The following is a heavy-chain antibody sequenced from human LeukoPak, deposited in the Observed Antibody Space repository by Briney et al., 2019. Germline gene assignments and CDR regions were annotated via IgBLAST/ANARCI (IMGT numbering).Heavy chain of an antibody. CDR2: FDPEDGET. J-gene: IGHJ3*02. V-gene: IGHV1-24*01. CDR3: ATCRDLRWCDAFDI. D-gene: IGHD4-23*01. CDR1: GYTLTELS. Sequence: ASVKVSCKVSGYTLTELSMHWVRQAPGKGLEWMGGFDPEDGETIYAQKFQGRVTMTEDTSTDTAHMELSSLRSEDTAVYYCATCRDLRWCDAFDIWGQGTMVTVSS.